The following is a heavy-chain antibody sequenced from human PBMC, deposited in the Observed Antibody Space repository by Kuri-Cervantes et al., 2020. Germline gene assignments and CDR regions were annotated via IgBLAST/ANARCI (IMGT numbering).Heavy chain of an antibody. V-gene: IGHV1-46*01. J-gene: IGHJ4*02. CDR1: GYTFTGYY. CDR2: INPSGGST. D-gene: IGHD3-22*01. Sequence: ASVKVSCKASGYTFTGYYMHWVRQAPGQGLEWMGIINPSGGSTGYAQKFQGRVTMTRDTSTSTVYMELSSLRSEDTAVYYCAREESRATYYYDSSGLCFDYWGQGTLVTVSS. CDR3: AREESRATYYYDSSGLCFDY.